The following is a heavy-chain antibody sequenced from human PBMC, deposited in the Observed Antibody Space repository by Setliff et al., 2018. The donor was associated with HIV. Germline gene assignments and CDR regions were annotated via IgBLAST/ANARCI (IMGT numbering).Heavy chain of an antibody. CDR1: GDTFSTYV. CDR2: INAGNGNT. D-gene: IGHD2-21*01. J-gene: IGHJ4*02. Sequence: ASVKVSCKSSGDTFSTYVFTWVRQAPGQRLEWMGWINAGNGNTKYSQKFQGRVTITRDTSASTAYMELSSLRSEDTAVYYCAREGDFGYAAGRHLDSWGQGTLVTVSS. V-gene: IGHV1-3*01. CDR3: AREGDFGYAAGRHLDS.